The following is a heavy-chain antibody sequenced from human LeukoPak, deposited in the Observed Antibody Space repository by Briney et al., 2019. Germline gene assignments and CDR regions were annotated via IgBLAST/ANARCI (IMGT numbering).Heavy chain of an antibody. D-gene: IGHD6-13*01. V-gene: IGHV4-4*08. CDR2: IYTSGST. CDR3: ARDVGGYSSTWYYFDY. CDR1: GGSISSYY. Sequence: TASETLSLTCTVSGGSISSYYWSWIRQPPGKGLEWIGRIYTSGSTNYNPSLKSRVTISVDTSKNQFSLKLSSVTAADTAVYYCARDVGGYSSTWYYFDYWGQGTLVTVSS. J-gene: IGHJ4*02.